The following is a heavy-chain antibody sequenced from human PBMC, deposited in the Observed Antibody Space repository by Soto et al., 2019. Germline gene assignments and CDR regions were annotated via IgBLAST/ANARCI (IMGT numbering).Heavy chain of an antibody. CDR2: ISSRGDT. Sequence: GGSLRLSCAASGFTFSGFWMHWFRQAPVNGLEWVSSISSRGDTYYADSVKGRFTISRDNAKNSVSLQMDSLRAEDAAVYYCAREETAWPLAYGLDVWGQGTTVTVSS. CDR1: GFTFSGFW. D-gene: IGHD2-21*02. CDR3: AREETAWPLAYGLDV. V-gene: IGHV3-21*01. J-gene: IGHJ6*02.